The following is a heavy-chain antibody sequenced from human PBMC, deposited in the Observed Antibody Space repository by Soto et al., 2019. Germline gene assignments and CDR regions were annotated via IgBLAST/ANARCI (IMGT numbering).Heavy chain of an antibody. J-gene: IGHJ4*02. Sequence: QVQLQESGPGLVKPSETLSLTCSVSGGSISGSYWSWIRQSPGKGLEWLGYVYYTGSTNYSPSLRSRVGISVDTSKNEFSLRLSSVTAADTAVYFCARSVAVPGAHIDYWGQGTQVTVSS. CDR1: GGSISGSY. D-gene: IGHD6-19*01. V-gene: IGHV4-59*01. CDR3: ARSVAVPGAHIDY. CDR2: VYYTGST.